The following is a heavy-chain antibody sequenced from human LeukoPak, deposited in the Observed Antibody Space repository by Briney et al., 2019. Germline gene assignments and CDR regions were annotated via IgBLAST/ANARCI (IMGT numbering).Heavy chain of an antibody. CDR3: ASHPPLLWFGASDYGMDV. CDR1: GFTFSSYS. Sequence: GSLRLSCAASGFTFSSYSMNWVRQAPGKGLEWVSSISSSSSYIYYADSVKGRFTISRDNAKNSLYLQMNSLRAEDTAVYYCASHPPLLWFGASDYGMDVWGQGTTVTVSS. D-gene: IGHD3-10*01. CDR2: ISSSSSYI. J-gene: IGHJ6*02. V-gene: IGHV3-21*01.